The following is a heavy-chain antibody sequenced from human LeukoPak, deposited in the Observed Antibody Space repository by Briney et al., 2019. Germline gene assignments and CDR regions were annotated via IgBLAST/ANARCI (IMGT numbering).Heavy chain of an antibody. CDR2: FDPEDGET. J-gene: IGHJ4*02. CDR1: GYTLTELS. V-gene: IGHV1-24*01. D-gene: IGHD3-22*01. CDR3: ATVVEYYDSSGYYRYYFDY. Sequence: GASVKVSCKVSGYTLTELSMHWVRQAPGKGLEWMGGFDPEDGETIYAQKFQGRVTMTEDTSTDAAYMELSSLRSEDTAVYYCATVVEYYDSSGYYRYYFDYWGQGTLVTVSS.